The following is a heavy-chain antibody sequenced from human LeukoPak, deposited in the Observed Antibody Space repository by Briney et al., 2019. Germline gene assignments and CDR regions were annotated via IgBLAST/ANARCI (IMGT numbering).Heavy chain of an antibody. CDR1: GFTFSNYN. V-gene: IGHV3-23*01. CDR2: ISGSGGST. CDR3: AKVIWGYCSGGSCYGGGYMDV. Sequence: GGSLRLSCAASGFTFSNYNMNWVRQAPGKGLEWVSAISGSGGSTYYADSVKGRFTISRDNSKNTLYLQMNSLRAEDTAVYYCAKVIWGYCSGGSCYGGGYMDVWGKGTTVTVSS. J-gene: IGHJ6*03. D-gene: IGHD2-15*01.